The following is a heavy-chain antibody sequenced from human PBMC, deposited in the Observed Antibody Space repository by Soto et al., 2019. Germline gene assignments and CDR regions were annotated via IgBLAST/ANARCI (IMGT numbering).Heavy chain of an antibody. Sequence: QVQLVESGGGVVQPGRSLRLSCAASGFTFSSYGMHWVRQAPGKGLEWVAVIWYDGSNKYYADSVKGRFNISIDNSKNTLYLQMNSLRAEDTAVYYCARDYDFWSGYSLDYWGQGTLVTVSS. V-gene: IGHV3-33*01. CDR1: GFTFSSYG. J-gene: IGHJ4*02. CDR2: IWYDGSNK. D-gene: IGHD3-3*01. CDR3: ARDYDFWSGYSLDY.